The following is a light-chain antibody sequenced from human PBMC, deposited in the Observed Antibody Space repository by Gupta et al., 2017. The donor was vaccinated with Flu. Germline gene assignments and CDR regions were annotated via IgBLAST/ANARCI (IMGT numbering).Light chain of an antibody. Sequence: QSALTQPPSASGSPGKSVTISCTGTSSDVGGYNSVSWYQQHPGKAPKLLIYEVTKRPSGVPDLFSGSKSGNTASLTVAGLLAEDEADYYCSSYGGSNNLIFGGGTKVTVL. CDR1: SSDVGGYNS. CDR3: SSYGGSNNLI. J-gene: IGLJ2*01. CDR2: EVT. V-gene: IGLV2-8*01.